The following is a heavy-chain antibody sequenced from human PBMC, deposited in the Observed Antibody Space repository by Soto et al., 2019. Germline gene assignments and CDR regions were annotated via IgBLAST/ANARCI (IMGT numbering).Heavy chain of an antibody. CDR3: ALATVRPYYYYYGMDV. V-gene: IGHV3-30*04. CDR1: GFPFSVYP. Sequence: QVQVVESGGGVVQPGRSLRLSCAVSGFPFSVYPIHWVRQAPGKGLEWVADISYDGRNKHYADSVKGRFTISRDNSNNTLSLQMNSLRAEDAAVYYCALATVRPYYYYYGMDVWGQGTTVTVSS. J-gene: IGHJ6*02. CDR2: ISYDGRNK.